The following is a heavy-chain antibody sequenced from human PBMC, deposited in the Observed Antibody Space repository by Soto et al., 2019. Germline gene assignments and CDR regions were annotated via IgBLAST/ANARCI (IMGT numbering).Heavy chain of an antibody. Sequence: SEILSLTCAVSGGSISSSNWWSWVRQPPGKGLEWIGEIYHSGSTNYNPSLKSRVTISVDKSKNQFSLKLSSVTAADTAVYYCARENRYYGSGSYYYYYGMDVWGQGTTVTVSS. CDR3: ARENRYYGSGSYYYYYGMDV. V-gene: IGHV4-4*02. J-gene: IGHJ6*02. CDR1: GGSISSSNW. CDR2: IYHSGST. D-gene: IGHD3-10*01.